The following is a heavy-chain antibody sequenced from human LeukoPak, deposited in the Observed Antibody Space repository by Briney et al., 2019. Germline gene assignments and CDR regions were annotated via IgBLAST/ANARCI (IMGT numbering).Heavy chain of an antibody. V-gene: IGHV3-64*04. CDR2: ISLNGGNT. Sequence: GGSLRLSCSASGFTFSAYAMHWVRQAPGKGLEYVSGISLNGGNTYYADSVRGRFTISRDNSKNTLYLQMNSLRGEDTAVYYCAKAGAQRYYDSWGQGTMVTVSA. J-gene: IGHJ3*01. CDR3: AKAGAQRYYDS. D-gene: IGHD3-22*01. CDR1: GFTFSAYA.